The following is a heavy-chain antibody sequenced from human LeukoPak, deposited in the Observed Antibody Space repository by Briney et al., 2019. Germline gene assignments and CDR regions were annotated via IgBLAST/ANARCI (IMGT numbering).Heavy chain of an antibody. CDR3: ARQSRGSSSSRDYFDY. V-gene: IGHV4-39*01. CDR2: MFYSVIS. CDR1: GGSISSSTYY. Sequence: LSLTXTVSGGSISSSTYYWGWIRQPPGKGLEWIVSMFYSVISYYNPSLNSRVPISLHPSKNHFSLTLSSVAAADTAVYYCARQSRGSSSSRDYFDYWGQGTXVXX. D-gene: IGHD6-6*01. J-gene: IGHJ4*02.